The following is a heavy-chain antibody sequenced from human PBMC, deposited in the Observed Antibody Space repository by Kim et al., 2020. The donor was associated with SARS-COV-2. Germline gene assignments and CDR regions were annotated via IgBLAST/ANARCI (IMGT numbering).Heavy chain of an antibody. Sequence: SVKGRFTITRDTYQNTLYLQMSRLKPEDTAVYYCVQDHSPGYSGSYYFDSWGQGTLVTLSS. D-gene: IGHD1-26*01. CDR3: VQDHSPGYSGSYYFDS. J-gene: IGHJ4*02. V-gene: IGHV3-64D*09.